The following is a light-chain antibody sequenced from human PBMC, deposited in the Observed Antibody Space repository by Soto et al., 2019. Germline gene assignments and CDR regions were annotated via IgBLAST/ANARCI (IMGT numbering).Light chain of an antibody. CDR3: SSYTSSRSVV. J-gene: IGLJ2*01. CDR1: SSDVGAYNY. CDR2: DVS. V-gene: IGLV2-14*03. Sequence: QSALTQPASVSGSPGQSITISCTGTSSDVGAYNYVSWYQQHPGKAPKLMIYDVSERPSGVSNRFFGSKSGNTASLTISGLQAEDEADYYCSSYTSSRSVVFGGGTKVTVL.